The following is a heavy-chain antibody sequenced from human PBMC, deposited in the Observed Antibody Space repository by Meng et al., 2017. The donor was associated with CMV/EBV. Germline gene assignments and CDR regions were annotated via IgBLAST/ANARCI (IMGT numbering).Heavy chain of an antibody. V-gene: IGHV4-4*07. CDR3: ARDLMNCSSTSCANWFDP. CDR2: IYTSGST. CDR1: GGSISSYY. Sequence: VQLQESGPGLVKPSETLSLTCTVSGGSISSYYWSWIRQPAGKGLEWIGRIYTSGSTNYNPSLKSRVTMSVDTSKNQFSLKLSSVTAADTAVYYCARDLMNCSSTSCANWFDPWGQGTLVTVSS. J-gene: IGHJ5*02. D-gene: IGHD2-2*01.